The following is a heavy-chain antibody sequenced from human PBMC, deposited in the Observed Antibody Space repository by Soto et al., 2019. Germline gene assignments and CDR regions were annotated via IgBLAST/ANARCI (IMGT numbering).Heavy chain of an antibody. D-gene: IGHD3-22*01. CDR2: IYYSGST. J-gene: IGHJ4*02. V-gene: IGHV4-59*01. CDR3: ASSYYYDSSGYYFIPYFDY. CDR1: GGSLISYY. Sequence: PSETLSLTCTVSGGSLISYYWSWIRQPPGKGLEWIGYIYYSGSTNYNPALKSRVTISVDTSKNQFSLKLSSVTAAETAVYYCASSYYYDSSGYYFIPYFDYWGRGTLVTVSS.